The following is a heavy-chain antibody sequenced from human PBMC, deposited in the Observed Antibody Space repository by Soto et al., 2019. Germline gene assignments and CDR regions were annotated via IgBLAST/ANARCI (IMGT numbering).Heavy chain of an antibody. CDR3: ARARDSYSSGWLQAGSFYFFGMDV. J-gene: IGHJ6*02. Sequence: QVLLVESGGGVVQPGGSRRLSCAASGFSFKNYGIHGVGQAQGKGRGGVAVIGFDGSVEYYADSVQGRFTISRDNAKNTVYLLMNTLRAEDTAIYYCARARDSYSSGWLQAGSFYFFGMDVWGPGATVTVSS. CDR2: IGFDGSVE. D-gene: IGHD6-19*01. CDR1: GFSFKNYG. V-gene: IGHV3-33*01.